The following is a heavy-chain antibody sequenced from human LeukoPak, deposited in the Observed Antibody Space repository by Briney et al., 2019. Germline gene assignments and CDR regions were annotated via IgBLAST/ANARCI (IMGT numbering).Heavy chain of an antibody. CDR3: ARDGGSYYGGSFDY. V-gene: IGHV4-4*08. Sequence: SETLSLTCTVSGGSISSYYWSWIRQSPGKGLEWIGYIYNSGSTNYNPPLKSRVTISVDTSKNQFSLKLSSVTAADTAVYYCARDGGSYYGGSFDYWGQGTLVTVSS. CDR1: GGSISSYY. D-gene: IGHD1-26*01. CDR2: IYNSGST. J-gene: IGHJ4*02.